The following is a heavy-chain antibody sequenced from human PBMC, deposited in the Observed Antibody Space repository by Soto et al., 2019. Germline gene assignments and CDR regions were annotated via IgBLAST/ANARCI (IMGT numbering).Heavy chain of an antibody. CDR1: GFTFNNYW. CDR3: ARGGWGAYYFDS. D-gene: IGHD1-26*01. CDR2: IKYDESST. Sequence: EVQLVESGGGLVQPGGSLRLSCAASGFTFNNYWMHWVRQAPGKGLVWVSRIKYDESSTSYADSVKGRFTISRDNAKNTLYLQMNSLRGEDTAVYYCARGGWGAYYFDSWGQGTLVTVSS. V-gene: IGHV3-74*01. J-gene: IGHJ4*02.